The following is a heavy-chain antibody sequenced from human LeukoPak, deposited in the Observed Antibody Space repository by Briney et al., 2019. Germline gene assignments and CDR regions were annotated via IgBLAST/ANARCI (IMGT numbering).Heavy chain of an antibody. CDR3: ARRVNSNPFDY. CDR1: GGSISSSSYY. J-gene: IGHJ4*02. V-gene: IGHV4-39*01. Sequence: SETLSLTCTVSGGSISSSSYYWGWIRHPPGKGLEWIGSIYYSGSTYYNPSLKSRVTISVDTSKNQFSLKLSSVTAADTAVYYCARRVNSNPFDYWGQGTLVTVSS. CDR2: IYYSGST. D-gene: IGHD4-11*01.